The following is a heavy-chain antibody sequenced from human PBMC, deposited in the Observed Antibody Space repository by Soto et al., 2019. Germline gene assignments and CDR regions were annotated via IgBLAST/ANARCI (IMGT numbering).Heavy chain of an antibody. V-gene: IGHV1-18*04. D-gene: IGHD6-13*01. CDR2: ISGYTGDT. J-gene: IGHJ4*02. CDR1: GYTFSRYG. Sequence: ASVNVSCKTSGYTFSRYGISWVRQAPGQGSEGMGWISGYTGDTNYAQKLQGRVTMTTDTSTSTAYMKLRSLRDDDTAVYYCATAPRSVEGDGICYWGQGTLVTVSS. CDR3: ATAPRSVEGDGICY.